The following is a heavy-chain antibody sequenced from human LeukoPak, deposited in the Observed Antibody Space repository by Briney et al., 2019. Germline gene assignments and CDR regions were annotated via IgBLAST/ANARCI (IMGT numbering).Heavy chain of an antibody. CDR3: ARGGDIVVVPAAMGNWFDP. CDR1: GGSFSGYY. D-gene: IGHD2-2*01. V-gene: IGHV4-34*01. J-gene: IGHJ5*02. Sequence: KPSETLSLACAVYGGSFSGYYWSWVRQPPGKGLEWIGEINHSGSTHYNPSLKSRGTISVDTSKNQFSLKLSSVTAADTAVYYCARGGDIVVVPAAMGNWFDPWGQGTLVTVSS. CDR2: INHSGST.